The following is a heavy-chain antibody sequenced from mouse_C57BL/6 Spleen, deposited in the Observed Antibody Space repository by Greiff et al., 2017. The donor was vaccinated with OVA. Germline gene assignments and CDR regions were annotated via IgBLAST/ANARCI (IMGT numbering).Heavy chain of an antibody. V-gene: IGHV1-54*01. CDR3: ARENYGTLFAY. D-gene: IGHD1-1*01. Sequence: VKLMESGAELVRPGTSVKVSCKASGYAFTNYLIEWVKQRPGQGLEWIGVINPGSGGTNYNEKFKGKATLTADKSSSTAYMQLSSLTSEDSAVYFCARENYGTLFAYWVQGTLVTVSA. CDR2: INPGSGGT. CDR1: GYAFTNYL. J-gene: IGHJ3*01.